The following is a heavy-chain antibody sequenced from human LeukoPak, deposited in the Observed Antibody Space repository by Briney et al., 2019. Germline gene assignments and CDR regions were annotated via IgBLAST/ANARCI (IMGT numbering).Heavy chain of an antibody. V-gene: IGHV1-46*02. CDR3: AKETPNTGWFDP. CDR1: GYTFNTNY. CDR2: INPSGDGT. Sequence: ASVKVSCKASGYTFNTNYIHWVRQAPGQGLEWIGVINPSGDGTSYPQKFQGKVTLARDTSTSTIYMELSSLRSEDTAIYYCAKETPNTGWFDPWGQGTLVTVSS. J-gene: IGHJ5*02. D-gene: IGHD1-14*01.